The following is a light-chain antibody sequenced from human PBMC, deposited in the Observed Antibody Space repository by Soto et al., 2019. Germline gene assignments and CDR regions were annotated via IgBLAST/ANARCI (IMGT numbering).Light chain of an antibody. CDR1: SGHSNYA. Sequence: QLVLTQSPSASASLGASVKLTCTLSSGHSNYAIAWHQQQPEKGPRYLMNLNNDGSHIKGDGIPDRFSGSSSGAERYLTISILQSEDEADYYCQTWGTGSVVFGGGTQLTVL. CDR2: LNNDGSH. V-gene: IGLV4-69*01. J-gene: IGLJ2*01. CDR3: QTWGTGSVV.